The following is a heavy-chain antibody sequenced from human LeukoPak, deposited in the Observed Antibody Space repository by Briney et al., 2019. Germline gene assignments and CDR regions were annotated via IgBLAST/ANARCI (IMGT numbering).Heavy chain of an antibody. CDR3: AKEQITFGGVIVNNFDY. V-gene: IGHV3-30*02. D-gene: IGHD3-16*02. Sequence: GSLRLSCAASGFTFSSYGMHWVRQAPGKGLEWVAFIRYDGSNKYYADSVKGRFTISRDNSKNTLYLQMNSLRAEDTAVYYCAKEQITFGGVIVNNFDYWGQGTLVTVSS. J-gene: IGHJ4*02. CDR1: GFTFSSYG. CDR2: IRYDGSNK.